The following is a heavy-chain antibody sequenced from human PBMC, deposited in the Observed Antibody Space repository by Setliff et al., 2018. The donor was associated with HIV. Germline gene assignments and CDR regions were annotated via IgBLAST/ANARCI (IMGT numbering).Heavy chain of an antibody. D-gene: IGHD3-10*01. Sequence: SETLSLTCAVSGYSIRSSYWWGWIRQPPGKGLEWIGYLYNSMGTYYNPSLKSLVTMSVDTSKNQFSLKVRSVTAVDTAVYYCARSALWFGKADWYVDLWGRGTLVTVSS. CDR3: ARSALWFGKADWYVDL. V-gene: IGHV4-28*01. CDR2: LYNSMGT. J-gene: IGHJ2*01. CDR1: GYSIRSSYW.